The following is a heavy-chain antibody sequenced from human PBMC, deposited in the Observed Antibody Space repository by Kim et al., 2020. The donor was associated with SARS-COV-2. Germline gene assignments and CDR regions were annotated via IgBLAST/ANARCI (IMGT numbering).Heavy chain of an antibody. CDR3: AKERSYQLPPGYDSYGLDV. V-gene: IGHV3-30*18. D-gene: IGHD2-2*01. CDR1: GFTFTDTFTSYA. CDR2: ISYDGESK. J-gene: IGHJ6*02. Sequence: GGSLRLSCAASGFTFTDTFTSYAMHWVRQAPGKGLEWVAVISYDGESKKYADSVKGRITISRDDSKTTVYLQMNSLTPEDTAVYYCAKERSYQLPPGYDSYGLDVWGQGTTVTVSS.